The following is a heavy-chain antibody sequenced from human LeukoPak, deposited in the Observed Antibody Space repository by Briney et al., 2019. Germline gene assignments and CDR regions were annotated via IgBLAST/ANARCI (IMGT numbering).Heavy chain of an antibody. CDR3: ARHATPYYDSSGPASFDP. Sequence: SETLSLTCTVSGGSISSYYWSWIRQPPGKGLEWIGYIYYSGSTNYNPSLKSRVTISVDTSKNQSSLKLSSVTAADTAVYYCARHATPYYDSSGPASFDPWGQGTLVTVSS. J-gene: IGHJ5*02. V-gene: IGHV4-59*08. CDR1: GGSISSYY. CDR2: IYYSGST. D-gene: IGHD3-22*01.